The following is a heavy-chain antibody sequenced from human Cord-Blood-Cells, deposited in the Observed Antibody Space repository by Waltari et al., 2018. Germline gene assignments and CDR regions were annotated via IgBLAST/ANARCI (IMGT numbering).Heavy chain of an antibody. J-gene: IGHJ4*02. D-gene: IGHD6-13*01. CDR1: GFTFSNAW. Sequence: EVQLVESGGGLVKPGGSLRLSCAASGFTFSNAWMSWVRQAPGNGLEWVVRIKSKTDGGTTDYAAPVKGRFTISRDDSKNTLYLQMNSLKTEDTAVYYCRGESIAAAGTYDYWGQGTLVTVSS. CDR3: RGESIAAAGTYDY. V-gene: IGHV3-15*01. CDR2: IKSKTDGGTT.